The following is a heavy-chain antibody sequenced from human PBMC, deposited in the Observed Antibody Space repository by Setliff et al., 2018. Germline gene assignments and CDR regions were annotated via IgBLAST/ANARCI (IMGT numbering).Heavy chain of an antibody. CDR1: GGSISDYY. V-gene: IGHV4-59*04. J-gene: IGHJ4*02. Sequence: SETLSLTCTVSGGSISDYYWSWIRQAPGKGLEWIGYIYYGGSTYYNPSLKSXXXXSVXXXXXXXXXXXXXXXXXDTAVYYCATRTYGSGSYYPTAIDYWGQGTLVTVSS. CDR2: IYYGGST. D-gene: IGHD3-10*01. CDR3: ATRTYGSGSYYPTAIDY.